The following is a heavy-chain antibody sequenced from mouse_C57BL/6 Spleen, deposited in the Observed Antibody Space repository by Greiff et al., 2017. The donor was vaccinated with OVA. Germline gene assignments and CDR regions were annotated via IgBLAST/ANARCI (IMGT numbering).Heavy chain of an antibody. D-gene: IGHD2-1*01. V-gene: IGHV3-6*01. CDR2: ISYDGSN. Sequence: ESGPGLVKPSQSLSLTCSVTGYSITSGYYWNWIRQFPGNKLEWMGYISYDGSNNYNPSLKNRISITRDTSKNQFFLKLNSVTTEDTATYYCARAQIYYGNYGGAMDYWGQGTSVTVSS. CDR3: ARAQIYYGNYGGAMDY. J-gene: IGHJ4*01. CDR1: GYSITSGYY.